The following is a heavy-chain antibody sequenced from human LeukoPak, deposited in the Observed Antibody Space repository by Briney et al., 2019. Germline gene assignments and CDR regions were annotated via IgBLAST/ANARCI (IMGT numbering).Heavy chain of an antibody. CDR1: GFSFSSYE. CDR3: AKSPVSSCRGSFCYPFDY. CDR2: ISGSDDGT. Sequence: GGSLRLSCAASGFSFSSYEMNWVRQAPGKGLEWVSAISGSDDGTYYADSVKGRFTISRDNSRNTLYLQMNTLRAEDTAVYFCAKSPVSSCRGSFCYPFDYWGQGNLVTVSS. D-gene: IGHD2-15*01. V-gene: IGHV3-23*01. J-gene: IGHJ4*02.